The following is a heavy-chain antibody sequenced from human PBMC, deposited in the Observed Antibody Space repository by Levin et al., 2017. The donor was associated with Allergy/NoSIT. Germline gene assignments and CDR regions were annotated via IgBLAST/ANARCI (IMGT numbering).Heavy chain of an antibody. D-gene: IGHD3-10*01. CDR3: AKDRGGRFDSGSGNYDAFEY. V-gene: IGHV3-23*01. CDR2: ISGSGGST. Sequence: GGSLRLSCATSGFIFTTYAMSWVRQAPGKGLEWVSTISGSGGSTYSADSVKGRFTISRDNSKKTLYLQMNGLGADDTAVYYCAKDRGGRFDSGSGNYDAFEYWGQGTLVTVSS. CDR1: GFIFTTYA. J-gene: IGHJ4*02.